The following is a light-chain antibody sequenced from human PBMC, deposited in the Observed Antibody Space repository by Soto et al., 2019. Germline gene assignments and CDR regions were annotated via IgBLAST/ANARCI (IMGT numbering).Light chain of an antibody. CDR3: QQYGRSPPFT. CDR1: QSVSSTY. V-gene: IGKV3-20*01. Sequence: EIVLTQSPGTLSLSPGERATLSCRASQSVSSTYIAWYQQNPGQAPRLLSYGASSRATGIPDRFSGSGSGTDFTLTLSRLEPEDVAVYFWQQYGRSPPFTFGQGTKVEIK. J-gene: IGKJ2*01. CDR2: GAS.